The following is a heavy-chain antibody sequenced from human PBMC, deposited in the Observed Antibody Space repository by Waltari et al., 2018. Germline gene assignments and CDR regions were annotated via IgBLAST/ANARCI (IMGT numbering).Heavy chain of an antibody. D-gene: IGHD2-15*01. J-gene: IGHJ6*02. CDR2: INYRGDP. Sequence: QVHLQQWGAGLLKPSETLSLTCAVYGDSLSHYYWNWIRQPPGWGLEWIGEINYRGDPNSNPSLKSLFTISLYTSKNQFSLSLTSVSAADTAVYYCARPTFCSATTCSGPMDVWGQGTTVTVSS. V-gene: IGHV4-34*02. CDR1: GDSLSHYY. CDR3: ARPTFCSATTCSGPMDV.